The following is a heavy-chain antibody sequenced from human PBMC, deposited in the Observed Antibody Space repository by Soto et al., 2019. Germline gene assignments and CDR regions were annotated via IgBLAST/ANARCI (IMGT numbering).Heavy chain of an antibody. CDR3: ARIRAPEDSSGYVDY. D-gene: IGHD3-22*01. V-gene: IGHV2-70*11. J-gene: IGHJ4*02. CDR1: GFSLSTSGMC. CDR2: IDWDDDK. Sequence: SGPTLVNPTQTLTLTCTFSGFSLSTSGMCVSWIRQPPGKALEWLARIDWDDDKYYSTSLKTRLTISKDTSKNQVVLTTTNMDPVDTATYYCARIRAPEDSSGYVDYWGQGTLVTVSS.